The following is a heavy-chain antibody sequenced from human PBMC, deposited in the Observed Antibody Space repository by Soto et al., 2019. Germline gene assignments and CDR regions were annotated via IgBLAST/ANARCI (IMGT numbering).Heavy chain of an antibody. Sequence: PGGSLRLSCAASGFTFSSYAMHWVRQAPGKGLEWVAVISYDGSNKYYAGSVKGRFTISRDNSKNTLYLQMNSLRAEDTAVYYCARDLVTGGYGMDVWGQGTTVTVSS. CDR3: ARDLVTGGYGMDV. V-gene: IGHV3-30-3*01. CDR2: ISYDGSNK. J-gene: IGHJ6*02. CDR1: GFTFSSYA. D-gene: IGHD1-1*01.